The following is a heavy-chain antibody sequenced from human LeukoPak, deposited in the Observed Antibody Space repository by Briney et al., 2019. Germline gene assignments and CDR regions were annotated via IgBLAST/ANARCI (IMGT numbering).Heavy chain of an antibody. CDR3: ARGGAYDFWSGYYNVFDY. J-gene: IGHJ4*02. Sequence: GASVKVSCKASGYTFTGYYMHWVRQAPGQGLEWMGWINPNSGGTNYAQKFQGRVTMTRDTSISTAYMELSRLRSDDTAVYYCARGGAYDFWSGYYNVFDYWGQGTLVTVSS. CDR1: GYTFTGYY. CDR2: INPNSGGT. D-gene: IGHD3-3*01. V-gene: IGHV1-2*02.